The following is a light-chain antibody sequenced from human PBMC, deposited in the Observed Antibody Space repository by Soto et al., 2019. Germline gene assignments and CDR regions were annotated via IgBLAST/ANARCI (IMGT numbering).Light chain of an antibody. CDR3: SSYTTRSTLV. CDR1: IRDVGAYNL. V-gene: IGLV2-14*01. J-gene: IGLJ2*01. CDR2: EVR. Sequence: QSALTQPASVSGSPGQSITISCTGTIRDVGAYNLVSWYQQHPGKAPKLLISEVRHRASGISYRFSGSKSGNTASLTISGLQTEDEGDYFCSSYTTRSTLVFGGGTKVTVL.